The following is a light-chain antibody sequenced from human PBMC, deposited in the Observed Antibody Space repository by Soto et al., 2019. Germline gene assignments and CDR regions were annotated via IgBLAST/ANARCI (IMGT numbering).Light chain of an antibody. V-gene: IGKV1D-16*01. J-gene: IGKJ5*01. CDR2: AAS. CDR1: QGVSRW. CDR3: QQYDNCPLT. Sequence: EIQMTQSPPTLSVSVGERATLCCRASQGVSRWLAWYQHKPGKAPKSLIYAASTLHSGVPSRFSGSGSGTDFTLTISSLQSEDFATYYCQQYDNCPLTFGQGTRLEIK.